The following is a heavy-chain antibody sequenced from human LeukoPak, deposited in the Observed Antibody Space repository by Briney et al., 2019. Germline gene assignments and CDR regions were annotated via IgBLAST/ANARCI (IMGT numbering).Heavy chain of an antibody. J-gene: IGHJ4*02. V-gene: IGHV3-48*03. CDR3: ARDAYADFDY. D-gene: IGHD2-2*01. CDR2: SSASTI. Sequence: GGSLRLSCAASGFTFSSFEMNWVRQAPGKGLEWVSSSASTIYYADSVKGRFTISRDNAKNSLYLQMNSLRAEDTAVYYCARDAYADFDYWGQGTLVTVSS. CDR1: GFTFSSFE.